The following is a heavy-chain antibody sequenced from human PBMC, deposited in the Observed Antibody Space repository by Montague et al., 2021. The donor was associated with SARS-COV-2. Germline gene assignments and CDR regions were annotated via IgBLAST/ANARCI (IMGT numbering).Heavy chain of an antibody. CDR1: GGSVSSSNYY. J-gene: IGHJ3*02. CDR3: ARHITGSWNAFDI. V-gene: IGHV4-39*01. Sequence: SETLSLTCTVSGGSVSSSNYYWGWIRQPPGKGLEWIGSINYTGSTYYSPSLKSRVTISVDTSKNQFSLKLSSVTAADTAVYYCARHITGSWNAFDIWGQGTIVTVSS. D-gene: IGHD3-10*01. CDR2: INYTGST.